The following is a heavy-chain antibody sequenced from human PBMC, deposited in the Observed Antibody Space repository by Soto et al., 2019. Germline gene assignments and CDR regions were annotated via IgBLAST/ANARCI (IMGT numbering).Heavy chain of an antibody. CDR3: AREVRYFDWLPLPGMDV. J-gene: IGHJ6*02. CDR1: GYTFTSYG. D-gene: IGHD3-9*01. Sequence: ASVKVSCKASGYTFTSYGISWVRQAPGQGLEWMGWISAYNGNTNYAQKLQGRVTMTTDTSTSTAYMELRSLRSDDTAVYYCAREVRYFDWLPLPGMDVWGQGTTVTVSS. CDR2: ISAYNGNT. V-gene: IGHV1-18*01.